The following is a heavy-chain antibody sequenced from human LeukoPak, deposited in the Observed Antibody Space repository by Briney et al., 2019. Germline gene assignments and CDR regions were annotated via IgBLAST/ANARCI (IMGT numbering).Heavy chain of an antibody. CDR2: IYYSGST. Sequence: PSQTLSLTCTVSGGSISSGDYYWSWIRQPPGKGLEWIGYIYYSGSTYYNPSLKSRVTVSVDTSKNQFSLKLSSVTAADTAVYYCARSLVTRITFDYWAREPWSPSPQ. J-gene: IGHJ4*02. CDR3: ARSLVTRITFDY. CDR1: GGSISSGDYY. D-gene: IGHD2-21*02. V-gene: IGHV4-30-4*01.